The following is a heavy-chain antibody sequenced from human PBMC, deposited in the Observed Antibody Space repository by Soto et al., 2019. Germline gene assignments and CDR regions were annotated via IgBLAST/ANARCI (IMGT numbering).Heavy chain of an antibody. CDR2: VYYSGIT. CDR3: ARSYSGSYYVIDS. J-gene: IGHJ4*02. V-gene: IGHV4-39*01. Sequence: SETLSLTCTVSAGSMTPRAYYWGGIRHPPGTGLEWIGSVYYSGITYYNPSLTSRVTISVDTSKNQFSLKLRSVTAADTAVFYCARSYSGSYYVIDSWGQGTLVTVSS. D-gene: IGHD1-26*01. CDR1: AGSMTPRAYY.